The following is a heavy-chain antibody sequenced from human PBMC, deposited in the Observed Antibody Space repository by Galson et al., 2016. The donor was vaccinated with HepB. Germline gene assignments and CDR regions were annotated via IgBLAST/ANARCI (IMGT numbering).Heavy chain of an antibody. CDR1: GSIFTDYW. D-gene: IGHD1-14*01. Sequence: QSGAEVKEPGESLKIYCKSSGSIFTDYWIGWVRQMPGKGLEWMGIVYPDDSDTRYSPSFQGQVTISADKSLSTAYLQWSSLKASDTAIYYCARRGDNRGAEYYFDYWGQGTLVTVSS. J-gene: IGHJ4*02. V-gene: IGHV5-51*01. CDR2: VYPDDSDT. CDR3: ARRGDNRGAEYYFDY.